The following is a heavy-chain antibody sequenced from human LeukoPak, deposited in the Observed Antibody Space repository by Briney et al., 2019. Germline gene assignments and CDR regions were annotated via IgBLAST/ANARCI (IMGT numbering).Heavy chain of an antibody. CDR1: GFTFSSYA. V-gene: IGHV3-23*01. CDR2: ISGSGGST. CDR3: TRNNGWYGLS. Sequence: PGGSLRLSCAASGFTFSSYAMSWVRQAPGKGLEWVSAISGSGGSTYYADSVKGRFTISRDNSNNTLFLHLNSLRGEDTAVYYCTRNNGWYGLSWGQGTLVTVSS. D-gene: IGHD6-19*01. J-gene: IGHJ1*01.